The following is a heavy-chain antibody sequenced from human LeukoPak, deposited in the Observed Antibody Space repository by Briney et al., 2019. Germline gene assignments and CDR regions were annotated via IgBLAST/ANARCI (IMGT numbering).Heavy chain of an antibody. CDR3: ARDVPYLVGATYFDY. D-gene: IGHD1-26*01. CDR2: ISGSGGST. Sequence: GGSLRLSCAASGFTFSSYAMSWVRQAPGKGLEWVSAISGSGGSTYYADSVKGRFTISRDNAKNSVYLQMNSLRAEDTAVYYCARDVPYLVGATYFDYWGQGTLVTVSS. V-gene: IGHV3-23*01. J-gene: IGHJ4*02. CDR1: GFTFSSYA.